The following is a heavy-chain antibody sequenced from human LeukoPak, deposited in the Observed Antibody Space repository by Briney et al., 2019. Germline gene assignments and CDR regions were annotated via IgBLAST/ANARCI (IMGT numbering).Heavy chain of an antibody. CDR2: ISGSGGSP. V-gene: IGHV3-23*01. Sequence: GGSLRLSCAASGFTFSSYAMSWVRQPPGKGLEWVSTISGSGGSPFYADSVKGRFTISRDNSKNTLYLQMNSLRAEDTAVYYCARRAGAYSHPYDYWGQGTLVTVSS. J-gene: IGHJ4*02. CDR3: ARRAGAYSHPYDY. D-gene: IGHD4/OR15-4a*01. CDR1: GFTFSSYA.